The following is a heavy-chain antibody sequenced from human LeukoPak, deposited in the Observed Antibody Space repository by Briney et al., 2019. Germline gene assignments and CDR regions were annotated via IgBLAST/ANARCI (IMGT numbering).Heavy chain of an antibody. CDR1: GFTFSSYA. Sequence: PGGSLRLSCAASGFTFSSYAMSWVRQAPGKGLEWVSAISGSGGSTYYADSVKGRFTISRDNSKNTLYLQMNSLRAEDTAVYYCAKAAPYDYVWGSYLDDYWGQGTLVTVSS. D-gene: IGHD3-16*02. J-gene: IGHJ4*02. CDR2: ISGSGGST. V-gene: IGHV3-23*01. CDR3: AKAAPYDYVWGSYLDDY.